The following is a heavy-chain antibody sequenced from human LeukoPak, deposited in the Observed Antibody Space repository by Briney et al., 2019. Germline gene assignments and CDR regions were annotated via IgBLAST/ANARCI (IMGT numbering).Heavy chain of an antibody. CDR2: IIPIFGTA. D-gene: IGHD6-19*01. V-gene: IGHV1-69*13. J-gene: IGHJ4*02. Sequence: ASVKVSCKASGGTFSSYAISWVRQAPGQRLEWMGGIIPIFGTANYAQKFQGRVTITADESTSTAYMELSSLRSEDTAVYYCARAVAGIQSYFDYWGQGTLVTVSS. CDR3: ARAVAGIQSYFDY. CDR1: GGTFSSYA.